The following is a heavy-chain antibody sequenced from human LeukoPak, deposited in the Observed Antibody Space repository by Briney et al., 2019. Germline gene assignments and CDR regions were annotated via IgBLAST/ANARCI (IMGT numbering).Heavy chain of an antibody. CDR1: GFTFSSYA. V-gene: IGHV3-74*01. D-gene: IGHD6-13*01. CDR2: INSDGSTT. J-gene: IGHJ4*02. Sequence: GGSLRLSCAASGFTFSSYAMSWVRQAPGKGLVWVSGINSDGSTTTYADSVKGRFTISRDNAKNTLYLQMNSLRAEDTAVYYCLRSSIWQVDYWGQGTLVTVSS. CDR3: LRSSIWQVDY.